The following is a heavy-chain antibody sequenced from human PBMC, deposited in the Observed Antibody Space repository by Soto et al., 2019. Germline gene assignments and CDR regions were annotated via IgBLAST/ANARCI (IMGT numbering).Heavy chain of an antibody. J-gene: IGHJ4*02. CDR3: TQDGGSRDWLTVN. Sequence: EVQLLESGGDLVQPGGSLRLSCAASGFTFTSYAMSWIRQAPGKGLGWVSAITGGGDNTYYPESVKGRFAISRDNSKNTLYLQMNSLRAEDTAFYYCTQDGGSRDWLTVNWGQGTLVTVSS. V-gene: IGHV3-23*01. CDR1: GFTFTSYA. D-gene: IGHD3-9*01. CDR2: ITGGGDNT.